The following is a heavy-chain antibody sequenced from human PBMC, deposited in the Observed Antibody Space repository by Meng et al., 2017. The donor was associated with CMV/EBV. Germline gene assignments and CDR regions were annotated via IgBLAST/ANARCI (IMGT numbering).Heavy chain of an antibody. CDR2: IYYSGST. V-gene: IGHV4-31*03. D-gene: IGHD3-10*01. Sequence: SETLSLTCTVPGGSISSGGYYWSWIRQHPGKGLEWIGYIYYSGSTYYNPSLKSRVTISVDTSKNQFSLKLSSVTAADTAVYYCARDNPRTGDLDVWGQGTTVTVSS. CDR1: GGSISSGGYY. CDR3: ARDNPRTGDLDV. J-gene: IGHJ6*02.